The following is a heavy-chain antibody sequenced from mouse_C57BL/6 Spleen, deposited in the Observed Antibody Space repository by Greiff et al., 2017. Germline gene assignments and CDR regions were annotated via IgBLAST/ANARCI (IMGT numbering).Heavy chain of an antibody. V-gene: IGHV5-4*01. CDR3: ARDDDYDVVWYFGV. Sequence: EVKLVESGGGLVKPGGSLKLSCAASGFTFSSYAMSWVRQTPEKRLEWVATISDGGSYTYYPDNVKGRFTSSRDNAENTLYLHMSHLKSEDTAMYYCARDDDYDVVWYFGVWGTGTTVTVSS. CDR2: ISDGGSYT. CDR1: GFTFSSYA. J-gene: IGHJ1*03. D-gene: IGHD2-4*01.